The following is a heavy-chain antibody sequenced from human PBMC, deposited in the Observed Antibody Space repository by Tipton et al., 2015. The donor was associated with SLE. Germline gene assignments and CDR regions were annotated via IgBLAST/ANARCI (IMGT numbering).Heavy chain of an antibody. V-gene: IGHV4-4*07. Sequence: TLSLTCTVSGGSISSYYWNWIRQAAGKGLEWIGRVYISGNTNYNPSVQSRVTMSVDTSKNQFSLKMRSVTASDTAVYYCAREKSSGHSDYWGQGALVTVSS. CDR2: VYISGNT. CDR3: AREKSSGHSDY. J-gene: IGHJ4*02. CDR1: GGSISSYY. D-gene: IGHD3-22*01.